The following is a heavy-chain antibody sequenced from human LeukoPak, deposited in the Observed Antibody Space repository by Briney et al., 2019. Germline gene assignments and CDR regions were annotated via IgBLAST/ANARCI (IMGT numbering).Heavy chain of an antibody. Sequence: PSETLSLTCTVSGGSISSSSYYWGWIRQPPGKGLEWIGSIYHSGSTYYNPSLKSRVTISVDTSKNQFSLKLSSVTAADTAVYYCARDRGGSYYFDYWGQGTLVTVSS. J-gene: IGHJ4*02. CDR3: ARDRGGSYYFDY. V-gene: IGHV4-39*07. D-gene: IGHD1-26*01. CDR1: GGSISSSSYY. CDR2: IYHSGST.